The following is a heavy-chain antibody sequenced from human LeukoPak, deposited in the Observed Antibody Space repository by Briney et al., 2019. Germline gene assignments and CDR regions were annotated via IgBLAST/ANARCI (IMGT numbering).Heavy chain of an antibody. Sequence: GGSLRLSCAASGFTFSSYAMSWVRQAPGKGLEWVSAISGSAGGTYYADSVKGRFSISRDNARDTVYLQMSSLRAEDTALYFCAKTADFYGSGSSSYIDCWGQGTPVSVSS. CDR3: AKTADFYGSGSSSYIDC. J-gene: IGHJ4*02. D-gene: IGHD3-10*01. CDR2: ISGSAGGT. CDR1: GFTFSSYA. V-gene: IGHV3-23*01.